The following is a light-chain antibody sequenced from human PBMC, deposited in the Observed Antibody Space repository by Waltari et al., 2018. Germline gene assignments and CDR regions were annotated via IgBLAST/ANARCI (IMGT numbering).Light chain of an antibody. J-gene: IGKJ1*01. CDR3: QQYGRSPGT. CDR2: DAS. V-gene: IGKV3-20*01. Sequence: FVLTQSPGTLSLSPGERVTLSCRASQSVSSNHLAWYQHKPGQAPRLLIYDASNRATGIADRFSGSESETDFTLTISRLEPEDVAVYYCQQYGRSPGTFGQGTKVEIK. CDR1: QSVSSNH.